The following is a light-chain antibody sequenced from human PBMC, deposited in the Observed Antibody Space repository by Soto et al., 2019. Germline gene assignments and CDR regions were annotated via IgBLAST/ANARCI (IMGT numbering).Light chain of an antibody. CDR3: CSYTSTDV. CDR1: TSDVGAYNY. CDR2: EVN. Sequence: QSALTQPASVSGSPGQSITISCTGTTSDVGAYNYVSWYRQHPGKAPKLMIYEVNNRPSGVSDRFSGSKSDNTASLTISGLQAEDEADYYCCSYTSTDVFGIGTKLTVL. V-gene: IGLV2-14*01. J-gene: IGLJ1*01.